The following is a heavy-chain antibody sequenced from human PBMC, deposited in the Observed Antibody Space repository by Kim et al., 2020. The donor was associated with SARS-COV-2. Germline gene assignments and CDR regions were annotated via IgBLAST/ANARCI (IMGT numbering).Heavy chain of an antibody. CDR2: IGTAGDT. J-gene: IGHJ6*02. CDR3: AREAAAVPGYYYYGMDV. V-gene: IGHV3-13*01. D-gene: IGHD6-13*01. Sequence: GGSLRLSCAASGFTLSSYDMHWVRQATGKGLEWVSAIGTAGDTYYPGSVKGRFTISRENAKNSLYLQMNSLRAGDTAVYYCAREAAAVPGYYYYGMDVWGPGTTVTVSS. CDR1: GFTLSSYD.